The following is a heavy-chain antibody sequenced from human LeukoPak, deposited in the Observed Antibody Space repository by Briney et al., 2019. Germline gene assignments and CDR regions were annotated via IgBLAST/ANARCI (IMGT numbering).Heavy chain of an antibody. CDR3: AREFRKATVADH. Sequence: GGSLRLSCAASGFTFSSYGMHWVRQAPGKGLEWVAVIWYDGSNKYYADSVKGRFTISRDNSKNTLYLQMNSLRAEDTAVYYCAREFRKATVADHWGQGTLVTVSS. CDR1: GFTFSSYG. D-gene: IGHD6-19*01. V-gene: IGHV3-33*01. CDR2: IWYDGSNK. J-gene: IGHJ4*02.